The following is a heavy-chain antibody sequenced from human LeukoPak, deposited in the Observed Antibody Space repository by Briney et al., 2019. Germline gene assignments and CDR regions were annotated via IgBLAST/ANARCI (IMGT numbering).Heavy chain of an antibody. J-gene: IGHJ4*02. D-gene: IGHD4-17*01. CDR2: IKQDGSEK. V-gene: IGHV3-7*01. CDR1: GFTFSNFV. Sequence: TGGSLRLSCAASGFTFSNFVMHWVRQAPGKGLEWVANIKQDGSEKYYVDSVKGRFTISRDNAKNSLYLQMNSLRAEDTAVYYCARGSSPYGTLLDYWGQGTLVTVSS. CDR3: ARGSSPYGTLLDY.